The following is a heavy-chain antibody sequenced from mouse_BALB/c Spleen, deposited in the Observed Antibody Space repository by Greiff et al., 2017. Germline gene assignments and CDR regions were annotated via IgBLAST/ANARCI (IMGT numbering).Heavy chain of an antibody. CDR1: GFTFSSFG. CDR2: ISSGSSTI. V-gene: IGHV5-17*02. Sequence: EVKLMESGGGLVQPGGSRKLSCAASGFTFSSFGMHWVRQAPEKGLEWVAYISSGSSTIYYADTVKGRFTISRDNPKNTLFLQMTSLRSEDTAMYSWAKALENWGQGTTLTVSS. J-gene: IGHJ2*01. CDR3: AKALEN.